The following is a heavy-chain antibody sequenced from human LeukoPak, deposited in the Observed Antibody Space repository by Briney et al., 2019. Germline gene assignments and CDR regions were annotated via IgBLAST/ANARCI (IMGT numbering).Heavy chain of an antibody. J-gene: IGHJ3*02. CDR2: IYSGDST. CDR1: GFSVSSNY. Sequence: PGGSLRLSCAASGFSVSSNYMSWVRQALGKGLEWVSVIYSGDSTYYADSVKGRFTISRDNSKTTLYLQMNSLRAEDTAVYYCARGLSTVNDALDIWGQGTMVTVSS. D-gene: IGHD2-2*01. CDR3: ARGLSTVNDALDI. V-gene: IGHV3-53*01.